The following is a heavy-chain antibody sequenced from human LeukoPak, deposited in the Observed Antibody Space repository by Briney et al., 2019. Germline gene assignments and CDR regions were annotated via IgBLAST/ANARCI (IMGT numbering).Heavy chain of an antibody. V-gene: IGHV1-2*02. J-gene: IGHJ4*02. D-gene: IGHD3-3*01. CDR1: GYTFTDYY. Sequence: GASVKVSCKASGYTFTDYYMHWVRQAPGQGLEWMGWIDPDGGGTNYAQMFQGRVTMTRDTSISTAYMELSSLRSDDTAIYYCARVSGRSGPFGYWGQGTLVTVSS. CDR2: IDPDGGGT. CDR3: ARVSGRSGPFGY.